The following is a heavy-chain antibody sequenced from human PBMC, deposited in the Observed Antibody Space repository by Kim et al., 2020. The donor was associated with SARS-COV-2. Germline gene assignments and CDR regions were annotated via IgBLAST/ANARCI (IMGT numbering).Heavy chain of an antibody. CDR2: IDWDDDK. D-gene: IGHD6-13*01. J-gene: IGHJ6*02. CDR3: ARATRRYSSSWYGGYYGMDV. Sequence: SGPTLVNPTQTLTLTCTFSGFSLSTSGMCVTWIRQPPGKALEWLALIDWDDDKYYSTSLKTRLTISKDTSKNQVVLTMTNMDPVGTATYYCARATRRYSSSWYGGYYGMDVWGQGTTVTVSS. CDR1: GFSLSTSGMC. V-gene: IGHV2-70*01.